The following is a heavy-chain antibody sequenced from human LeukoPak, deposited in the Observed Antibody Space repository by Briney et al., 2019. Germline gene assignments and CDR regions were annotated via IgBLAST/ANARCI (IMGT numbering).Heavy chain of an antibody. CDR2: ISGSGGST. Sequence: PGASLRLSCAASGSTFSSYAMSWVRQAPGKGLEWVSAISGSGGSTYYADSVKGRFTISRDNSKNTLYLQMNSLRAEDTAVYYCAKDRGLDCSSTSCYSSGLLDYWGQGTLVTVSS. J-gene: IGHJ4*02. CDR1: GSTFSSYA. V-gene: IGHV3-23*01. CDR3: AKDRGLDCSSTSCYSSGLLDY. D-gene: IGHD2-2*02.